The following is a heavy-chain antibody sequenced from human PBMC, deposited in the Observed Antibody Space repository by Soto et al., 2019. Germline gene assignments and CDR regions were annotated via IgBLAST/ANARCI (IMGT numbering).Heavy chain of an antibody. D-gene: IGHD2-8*01. CDR2: IIPISGTA. Sequence: QVQLVQSGAEVKKPGSSVKVSCKTSGGTFSTYGINWVRQAPGQGLEWVGGIIPISGTASYAQRFQGRVTITADESTCTAYMELSSLRSEDTAVYYCARVMRVYAIRGDLDYWGQGTLVTVSS. V-gene: IGHV1-69*01. CDR1: GGTFSTYG. CDR3: ARVMRVYAIRGDLDY. J-gene: IGHJ4*02.